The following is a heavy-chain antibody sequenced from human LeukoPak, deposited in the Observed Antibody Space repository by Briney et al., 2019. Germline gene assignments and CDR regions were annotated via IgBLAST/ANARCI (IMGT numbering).Heavy chain of an antibody. Sequence: ASVKVSCKASGYTFTSYDINWVRQAPGQGLEWMGWINPNSGGTNYAQKFQGRVTMTRDTSISTAYMELSRLRSDDTAVYYCARDLGATTPFDYWGQGTLVTVSS. D-gene: IGHD3-16*01. J-gene: IGHJ4*02. V-gene: IGHV1-2*02. CDR2: INPNSGGT. CDR1: GYTFTSYD. CDR3: ARDLGATTPFDY.